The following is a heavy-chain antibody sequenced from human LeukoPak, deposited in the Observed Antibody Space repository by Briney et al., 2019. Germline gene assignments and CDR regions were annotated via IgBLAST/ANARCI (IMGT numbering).Heavy chain of an antibody. CDR3: AMRERLAAAFDY. CDR1: GGSISSASYY. J-gene: IGHJ4*02. CDR2: IYTSGST. D-gene: IGHD6-13*01. V-gene: IGHV4-61*02. Sequence: PSETLSLTSTVSGGSISSASYYWSWIRQPAGKGLEWIGRIYTSGSTNYNPSLKSRVTISVDTSENQFSLKLSSVTAADTAVYYCAMRERLAAAFDYWGQGTLVTVSS.